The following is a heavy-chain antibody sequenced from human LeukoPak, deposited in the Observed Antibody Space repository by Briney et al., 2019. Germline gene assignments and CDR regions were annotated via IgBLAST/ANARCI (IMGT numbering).Heavy chain of an antibody. CDR3: ASGYYSGSYYYTPTSMDV. CDR1: GFSFSSCG. V-gene: IGHV3-21*01. D-gene: IGHD1-26*01. CDR2: ISSSSSYI. Sequence: GGSLRLSCAASGFSFSSCGMHWVRQAPGKGLEWVSSISSSSSYIYYADSVKGRFTISRDNAKNSLYLQMNSLRAEDTAVYYCASGYYSGSYYYTPTSMDVWGQGTTVTVSS. J-gene: IGHJ6*02.